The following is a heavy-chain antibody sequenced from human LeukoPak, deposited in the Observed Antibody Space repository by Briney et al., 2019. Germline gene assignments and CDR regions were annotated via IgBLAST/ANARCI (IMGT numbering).Heavy chain of an antibody. CDR2: INRDGSER. J-gene: IGHJ6*02. Sequence: GGSLRLSCAASGFTSSNYWMTWVRQAPGKGLEWVANINRDGSERYYVDSVKGRFTISRDDAKSSLYLQMNSLRAEDTAVYYCARRNAMDVWGQGTTVIVFS. CDR1: GFTSSNYW. CDR3: ARRNAMDV. V-gene: IGHV3-7*03.